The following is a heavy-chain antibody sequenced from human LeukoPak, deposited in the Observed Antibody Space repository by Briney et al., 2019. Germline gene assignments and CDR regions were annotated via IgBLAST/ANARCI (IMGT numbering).Heavy chain of an antibody. D-gene: IGHD6-19*01. CDR3: ARSSCSSGWYVIGY. CDR2: ISSSSRYI. J-gene: IGHJ4*02. V-gene: IGHV3-21*01. CDR1: GFTFSIHR. Sequence: KPGGSLTHFCAASGFTFSIHRMMWVRHARGKGLVWVSTISSSSRYIYYADSVKGRFTISRDNAKNSLYLQMNSLRAEDTAVYYCARSSCSSGWYVIGYWGQGTLVTVSS.